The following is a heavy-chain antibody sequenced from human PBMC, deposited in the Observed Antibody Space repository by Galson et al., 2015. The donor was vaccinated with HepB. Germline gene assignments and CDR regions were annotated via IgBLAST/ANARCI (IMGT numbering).Heavy chain of an antibody. CDR3: ARGHVLLWFGEEKFLDY. CDR1: GYTFTSYD. Sequence: SVKVSCKASGYTFTSYDINWVRQATGQGLEWMGWMNPNSDNTGYAQKFQGRVTMTRNTSISTAYMELSSLRSEDTAVYYCARGHVLLWFGEEKFLDYWGQGTLVTVPS. J-gene: IGHJ4*02. CDR2: MNPNSDNT. V-gene: IGHV1-8*01. D-gene: IGHD3-10*01.